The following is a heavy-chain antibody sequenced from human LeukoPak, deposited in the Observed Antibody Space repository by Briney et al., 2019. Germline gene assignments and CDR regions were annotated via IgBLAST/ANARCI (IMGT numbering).Heavy chain of an antibody. D-gene: IGHD6-13*01. CDR1: GFTFSSYA. Sequence: GGSLRLSCVASGFTFSSYAMSWVRQAPGKGLEWVSAIGGSGGSTYYADSVKGRFTVSRDDFKNTLNLQMNSLRVEDTAVYYCAKDEAPAASSWNYYYGMDVWGQGTTVTVSS. J-gene: IGHJ6*02. V-gene: IGHV3-23*01. CDR3: AKDEAPAASSWNYYYGMDV. CDR2: IGGSGGST.